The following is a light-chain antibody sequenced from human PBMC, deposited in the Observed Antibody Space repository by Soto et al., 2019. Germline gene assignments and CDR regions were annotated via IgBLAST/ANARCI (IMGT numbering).Light chain of an antibody. Sequence: DIQMTQSPSSLSASIGDRVTITCRASQSTSIYLNWYQQKPGKAPKLLICDASNLEPGVPSRFSGSGSGTDFTFTISSLQPEDIATYYCQQYDHLPFTFGPGTKVDIK. CDR3: QQYDHLPFT. CDR1: QSTSIY. J-gene: IGKJ3*01. V-gene: IGKV1-33*01. CDR2: DAS.